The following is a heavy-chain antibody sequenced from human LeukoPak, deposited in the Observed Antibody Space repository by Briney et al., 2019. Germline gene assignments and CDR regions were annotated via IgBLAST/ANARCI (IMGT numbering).Heavy chain of an antibody. D-gene: IGHD3-9*01. CDR1: GFTFSGYS. CDR2: ISSSSSYI. V-gene: IGHV3-21*01. J-gene: IGHJ4*02. Sequence: PGGSLRLSCAASGFTFSGYSMNWVRQAPGKGLEWVSSISSSSSYIYYADSVKGRFAISRDNAKNSLYLQMNSLRAEDTAVYYCARGVVRYFDYWGQGALVTVSS. CDR3: ARGVVRYFDY.